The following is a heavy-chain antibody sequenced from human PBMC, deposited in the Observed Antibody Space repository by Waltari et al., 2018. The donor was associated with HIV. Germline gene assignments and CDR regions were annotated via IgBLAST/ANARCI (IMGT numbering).Heavy chain of an antibody. CDR1: GYKFGRCW. Sequence: EVPLEQSGAAMNKPGESLRIYCQPSGYKFGRCWISWVRQIPGKGLEWMGIIFPGDSNTRYSPSFRGQVTISADKSINTTFLQWTTLKASDSAIYYCATGPDHYCDFWGQGTQVTVSS. D-gene: IGHD4-4*01. CDR3: ATGPDHYCDF. CDR2: IFPGDSNT. J-gene: IGHJ4*02. V-gene: IGHV5-51*01.